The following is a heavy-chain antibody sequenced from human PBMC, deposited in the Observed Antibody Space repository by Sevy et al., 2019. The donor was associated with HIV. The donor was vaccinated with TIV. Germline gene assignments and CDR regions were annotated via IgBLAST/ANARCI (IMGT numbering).Heavy chain of an antibody. Sequence: SETLSLTCAVYGGSFSGYYWSWIRQPPGKGLEWIGEINHSGSTNYNPSLKSLVTISVDTSKNQFSRKLSSVTAADTAVYYCARVRIFGVVTVYYYYGMDVWGQGTTVTVSS. CDR2: INHSGST. J-gene: IGHJ6*02. V-gene: IGHV4-34*01. D-gene: IGHD3-3*01. CDR1: GGSFSGYY. CDR3: ARVRIFGVVTVYYYYGMDV.